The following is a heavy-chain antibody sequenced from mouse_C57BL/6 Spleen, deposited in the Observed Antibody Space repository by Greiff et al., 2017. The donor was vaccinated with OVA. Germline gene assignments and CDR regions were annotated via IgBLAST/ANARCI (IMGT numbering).Heavy chain of an antibody. CDR1: GYTFTSYW. Sequence: QVQLQQPGAELVKPGASVKLSCKASGYTFTSYWMQWVKQRPGQGLEWIGEIDPSDSYTNYNQTFKGKATLTVDTSSSTAYMQLSSLTSEDSAVYYCARGGGLLLRYWGQGTSVTVSS. J-gene: IGHJ4*01. CDR2: IDPSDSYT. D-gene: IGHD2-3*01. V-gene: IGHV1-50*01. CDR3: ARGGGLLLRY.